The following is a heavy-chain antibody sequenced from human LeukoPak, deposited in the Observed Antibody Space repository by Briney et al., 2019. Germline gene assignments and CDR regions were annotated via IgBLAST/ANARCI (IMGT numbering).Heavy chain of an antibody. D-gene: IGHD6-19*01. V-gene: IGHV4-59*01. CDR1: GGSISGFY. J-gene: IGHJ4*02. CDR3: ARDRDSSGWFDY. Sequence: PSETLSLTCTVSGGSISGFYWGWIRQPTGKGLEWIGFIYYSGSANYNPSLKSRVTMSVDMSKNHFSLKLSSVTAADTAFYYCARDRDSSGWFDYWGQGALVTVSS. CDR2: IYYSGSA.